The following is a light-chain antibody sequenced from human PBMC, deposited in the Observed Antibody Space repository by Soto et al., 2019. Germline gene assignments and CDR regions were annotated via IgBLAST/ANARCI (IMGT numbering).Light chain of an antibody. CDR3: QQRTNWPPYT. CDR2: DAS. V-gene: IGKV3-11*01. Sequence: EIVLTQSPATLSLSPGDRATLSCRASQSVDRYLAWYQQKPGQAPRLLIYDASSRATGIPARFSGSGSGTHFTLTISSLEPKDFAVYYCQQRTNWPPYTFGQGTKLEIK. J-gene: IGKJ2*01. CDR1: QSVDRY.